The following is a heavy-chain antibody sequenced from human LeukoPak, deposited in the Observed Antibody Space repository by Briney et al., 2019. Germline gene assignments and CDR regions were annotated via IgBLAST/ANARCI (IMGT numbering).Heavy chain of an antibody. CDR1: GVTRSRNY. V-gene: IGHV3-53*01. CDR3: ARDLGETGY. D-gene: IGHD3-10*01. J-gene: IGHJ4*02. CDR2: IYSGGST. Sequence: GGALRLSCAAPGVTRSRNYISWVRQAPGEGLEWVSVIYSGGSTYYADSVKGRFTISRDNSKNTLYLQMNSLRAEDTAVYYCARDLGETGYWGQGTLVTVSS.